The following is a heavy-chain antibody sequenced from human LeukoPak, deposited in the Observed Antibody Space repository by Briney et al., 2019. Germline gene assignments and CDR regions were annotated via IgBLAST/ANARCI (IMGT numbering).Heavy chain of an antibody. D-gene: IGHD6-13*01. CDR2: IYYSGST. CDR3: ARLQQQLVPGFDY. CDR1: GGSISSGGYY. V-gene: IGHV4-31*03. Sequence: SQTLSLTCTVSGGSISSGGYYWSWIRQHPGKGLEWIGYIYYSGSTYYNPSLKSRVTISVDTSKNQFSLKLSSVTAADTAVYYCARLQQQLVPGFDYWGQGTLVTVSS. J-gene: IGHJ4*02.